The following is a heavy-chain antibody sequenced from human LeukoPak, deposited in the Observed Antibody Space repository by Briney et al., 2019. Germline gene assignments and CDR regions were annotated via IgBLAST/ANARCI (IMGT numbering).Heavy chain of an antibody. CDR3: ARVSGGSGPLSFDY. J-gene: IGHJ4*02. Sequence: SETLSLTCTVSGSISSYYWSWIRQPPGKGLEWIGYIFYTGSTNYIPSLKSRVTIAIDMSKNQFSLKLSSVTAADTAVYYCARVSGGSGPLSFDYWGQGALVTVSS. CDR1: GSISSYY. V-gene: IGHV4-59*01. D-gene: IGHD2-15*01. CDR2: IFYTGST.